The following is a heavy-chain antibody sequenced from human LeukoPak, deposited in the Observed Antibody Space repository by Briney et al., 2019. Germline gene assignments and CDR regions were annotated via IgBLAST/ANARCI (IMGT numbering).Heavy chain of an antibody. CDR2: INHSGST. CDR1: GGSFSGYY. D-gene: IGHD6-13*01. J-gene: IGHJ5*02. CDR3: ARFVAAALGNNWFDP. V-gene: IGHV4-34*01. Sequence: PSETLSLTCAVCGGSFSGYYWSWIRQPPGKGLEWIGEINHSGSTNYNPSLKSRVTMSVDTSKNQFSLKLSSVTAADTAVYYCARFVAAALGNNWFDPWGQGTLVTVSS.